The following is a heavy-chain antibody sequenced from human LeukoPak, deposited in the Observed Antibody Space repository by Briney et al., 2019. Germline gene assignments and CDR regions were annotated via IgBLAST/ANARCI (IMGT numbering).Heavy chain of an antibody. CDR3: ARASGGYSPRDDY. J-gene: IGHJ4*02. CDR2: INSDGSST. D-gene: IGHD5-18*01. V-gene: IGHV3-74*01. CDR1: GFTFSGYA. Sequence: GGSLRLSCAASGFTFSGYAMHWVRQVPGKGLVWVSRINSDGSSTSYADSVKGRFTISRDNAKNTLYLQMNSVSVEDTAVYYCARASGGYSPRDDYWGQGTLVTVSS.